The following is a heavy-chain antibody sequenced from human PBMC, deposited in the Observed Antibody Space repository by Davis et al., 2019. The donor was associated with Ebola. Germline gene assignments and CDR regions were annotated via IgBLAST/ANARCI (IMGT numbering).Heavy chain of an antibody. V-gene: IGHV5-51*01. CDR1: GYSFTSYW. J-gene: IGHJ5*02. CDR3: ARSIAARNNWFDP. D-gene: IGHD6-6*01. Sequence: GESLKISCKGSGYSFTSYWIGWVRQMPGKGLEWMGIIYPGDSDTRYGPSFQGQVTISADKSISTAYLQWSSLKASDTAMYYCARSIAARNNWFDPWGQGTLVTVSS. CDR2: IYPGDSDT.